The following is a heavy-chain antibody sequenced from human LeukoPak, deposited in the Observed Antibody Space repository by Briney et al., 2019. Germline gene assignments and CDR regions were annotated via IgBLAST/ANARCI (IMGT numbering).Heavy chain of an antibody. J-gene: IGHJ4*02. CDR1: GYTFTSYD. V-gene: IGHV1-18*01. CDR3: ARGGRSGPSDYGGNSVGFSGFEF. Sequence: GASVKVSCKASGYTFTSYDIIWVRQAPGQGLEWMGWISVYNANTSYAQRLQGRVTMTTDTSTSTAYMELRSLRSDDTAVYYCARGGRSGPSDYGGNSVGFSGFEFWAQGTLVTVSS. D-gene: IGHD4-23*01. CDR2: ISVYNANT.